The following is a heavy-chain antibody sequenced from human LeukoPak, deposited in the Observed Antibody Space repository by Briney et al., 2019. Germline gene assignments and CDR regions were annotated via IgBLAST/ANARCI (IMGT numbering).Heavy chain of an antibody. CDR3: ARHVTVTHRCDC. V-gene: IGHV4-39*01. J-gene: IGHJ4*02. Sequence: SETLSLTCGVSGGSMSSSSNYCGWIRQPPGKGLEWIGSIYYSGSTYYNPSLKSRVTISVDSSKNQCSLKLSSVTAADTAVYYCARHVTVTHRCDCCGQGTLVTVSS. CDR1: GGSMSSSSNY. D-gene: IGHD4-17*01. CDR2: IYYSGST.